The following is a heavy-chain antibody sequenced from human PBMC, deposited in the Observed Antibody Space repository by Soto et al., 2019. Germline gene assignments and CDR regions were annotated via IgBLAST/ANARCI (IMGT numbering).Heavy chain of an antibody. Sequence: QVQLQQWGAGLLKPSETLSLTCAVYGGSFSGYYWSWIRQPPGKGLEWIGEINHSGSTNYNPSLTRRVTLSVDTSKNQFSLKLRSVTAADTAVYYCARGLAMVRGVIMSYYYYYMDVWGKGTTVTVSS. CDR2: INHSGST. V-gene: IGHV4-34*01. CDR1: GGSFSGYY. J-gene: IGHJ6*03. D-gene: IGHD3-10*01. CDR3: ARGLAMVRGVIMSYYYYYMDV.